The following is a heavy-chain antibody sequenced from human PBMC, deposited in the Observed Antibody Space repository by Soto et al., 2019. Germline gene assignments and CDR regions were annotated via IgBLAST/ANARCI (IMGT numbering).Heavy chain of an antibody. CDR1: GGSISSGGYY. CDR2: IYYSGST. D-gene: IGHD5-18*01. V-gene: IGHV4-31*03. CDR3: ARGLYSYGPGPIDY. Sequence: SETLSLTCTVSGGSISSGGYYWSWIRQHPGKGLEWIGYIYYSGSTYYNPSLKSRVTISVDTSKNQFSLKLSSVTAADTAVYYCARGLYSYGPGPIDYWGQGTLVTVSS. J-gene: IGHJ4*02.